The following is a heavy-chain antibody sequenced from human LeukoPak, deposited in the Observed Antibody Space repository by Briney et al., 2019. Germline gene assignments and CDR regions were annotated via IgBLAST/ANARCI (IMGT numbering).Heavy chain of an antibody. J-gene: IGHJ4*02. D-gene: IGHD2-15*01. CDR1: AFTFNTYW. CDR2: IKQDGNEK. V-gene: IGHV3-7*03. Sequence: GGSLRLSCAASAFTFNTYWMTWVRQAPGKGLEWVANIKQDGNEKYYVDSVKGRFTISRDNDKNSLYLQMNSLRAEDTAVYYCVREDRSCYYYWGQGTLVTVSS. CDR3: VREDRSCYYY.